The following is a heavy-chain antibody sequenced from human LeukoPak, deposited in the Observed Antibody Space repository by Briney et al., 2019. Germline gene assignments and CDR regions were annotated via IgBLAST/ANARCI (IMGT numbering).Heavy chain of an antibody. J-gene: IGHJ6*03. V-gene: IGHV4-39*07. CDR2: IYYSGSP. CDR1: GGSVSSSSYY. CDR3: ARGVIVVVPAAHRNYYYYYMDV. D-gene: IGHD2-2*01. Sequence: SETLTLTCTASGGSVSSSSYYWAWIRQPPGKGLEWIGSIYYSGSPSYNPSLKSRVTISVDTSKNQFSLKLSSVTAADTAVYYCARGVIVVVPAAHRNYYYYYMDVWGKGTTVTVSS.